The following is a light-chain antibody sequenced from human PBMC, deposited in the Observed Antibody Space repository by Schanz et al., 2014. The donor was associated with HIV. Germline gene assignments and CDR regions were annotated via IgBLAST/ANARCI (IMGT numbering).Light chain of an antibody. V-gene: IGLV2-8*01. CDR2: EVT. J-gene: IGLJ3*02. CDR1: GTDVGGYNS. Sequence: QSALTQPPSASGSPGQSVTISCTGTGTDVGGYNSLSWYQHHPGEAPKLIIYEVTKRPSGVPDRFSGSKSGRTASLTVSGLQAEDEADYYCASYTGSNQGVFGGGTKLTVL. CDR3: ASYTGSNQGV.